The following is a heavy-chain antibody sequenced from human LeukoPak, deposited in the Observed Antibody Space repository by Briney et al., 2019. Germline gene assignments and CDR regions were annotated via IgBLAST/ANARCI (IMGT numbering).Heavy chain of an antibody. D-gene: IGHD5-12*01. V-gene: IGHV3-7*01. J-gene: IGHJ5*02. CDR2: IKQDGSEK. CDR3: ARVVGKGWIVATIYWFDP. Sequence: GGSLRLSCAASGFTFSSYWTSWVRQAPGKGLEWVSNIKQDGSEKYYVDSVKGRFTISRDNAKNSLYLQMNSLRAEDAAVYYCARVVGKGWIVATIYWFDPWGQGTLVTVSS. CDR1: GFTFSSYW.